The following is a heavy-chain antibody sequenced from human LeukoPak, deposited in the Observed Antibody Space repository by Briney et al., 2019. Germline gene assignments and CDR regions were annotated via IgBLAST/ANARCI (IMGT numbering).Heavy chain of an antibody. V-gene: IGHV4-61*05. J-gene: IGHJ6*02. CDR3: ASQSIAARPGYYGMDV. CDR2: IYYSGST. Sequence: PSETLSLTCTVSGDSISSSSYYWVWLRQPPGKGLGWIGYIYYSGSTNYNPSLKSRVTISVDTSKNQFSLKLSSVTAADTAVYYCASQSIAARPGYYGMDVWGQGTTVTVSS. D-gene: IGHD6-6*01. CDR1: GDSISSSSYY.